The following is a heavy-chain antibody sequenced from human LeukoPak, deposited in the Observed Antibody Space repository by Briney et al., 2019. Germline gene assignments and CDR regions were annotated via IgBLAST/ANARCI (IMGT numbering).Heavy chain of an antibody. CDR2: INHSGST. CDR3: ARGMEAAAAGTIGCFDY. V-gene: IGHV4-34*01. D-gene: IGHD6-13*01. CDR1: GGSFSGYY. J-gene: IGHJ4*02. Sequence: PSETLSLTCAVYGGSFSGYYWSWIRQPPGKGLEWIGEINHSGSTNYNPSLKSRVTISVDTSKNQFSLKLSSVTAADTAVYYCARGMEAAAAGTIGCFDYWGQGTLVTVSS.